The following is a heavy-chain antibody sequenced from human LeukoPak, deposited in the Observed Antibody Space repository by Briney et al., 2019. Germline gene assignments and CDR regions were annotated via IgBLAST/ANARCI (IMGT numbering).Heavy chain of an antibody. CDR1: GFSFTSYW. CDR3: ARPGQLGEYTPYYFDF. V-gene: IGHV5-51*01. J-gene: IGHJ4*02. Sequence: GESLKISCNGSGFSFTSYWIGWVRQMPGKGLQYMGSIYPADSDTRYSPSFQGQVTISADKSISTAYLQWSSLKASDTAMYYCARPGQLGEYTPYYFDFWGQGTLVTVSS. D-gene: IGHD3-16*01. CDR2: IYPADSDT.